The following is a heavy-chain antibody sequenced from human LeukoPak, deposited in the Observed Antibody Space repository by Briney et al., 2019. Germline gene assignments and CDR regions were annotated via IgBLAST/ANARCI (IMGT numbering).Heavy chain of an antibody. V-gene: IGHV4-59*01. Sequence: SSETLSPTCTVSGGSISSYYWSWIRQPPGKGLEWIGYIYYTGSTNYNPSLQSRVAISVDTSKNRFSLNLSSVTAADTAVYYCATNAGDGDDWFDPWGQGTLVPVSS. CDR2: IYYTGST. D-gene: IGHD4-17*01. CDR1: GGSISSYY. CDR3: ATNAGDGDDWFDP. J-gene: IGHJ5*02.